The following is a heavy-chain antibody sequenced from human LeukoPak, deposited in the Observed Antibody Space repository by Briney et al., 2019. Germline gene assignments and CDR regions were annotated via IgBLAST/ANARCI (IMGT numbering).Heavy chain of an antibody. V-gene: IGHV3-30*18. D-gene: IGHD2-15*01. CDR1: GFTFSSYG. CDR2: ISYDGSNK. Sequence: GRSLGLSCAASGFTFSSYGMHWVRQAPGKGLEWVAVISYDGSNKYYADSVKGRFTISRDNSKNTLYLQMNSLRAEDTAVYYCAKGLYCSGGSCYVYWGQGTLVTISS. CDR3: AKGLYCSGGSCYVY. J-gene: IGHJ4*02.